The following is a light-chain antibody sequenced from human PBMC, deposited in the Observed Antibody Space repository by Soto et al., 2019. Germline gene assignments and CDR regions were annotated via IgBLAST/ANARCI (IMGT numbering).Light chain of an antibody. Sequence: QSALTQPPSASGSLGQSVTISCTGTSSDVGGYNYVSWYQQHPGKAPKVMIYEVSKRPSGVPDRFSGSKSGNTASLTVSGIQAEDEADYYCSSFERSNIYVFGTGTKVTVL. CDR1: SSDVGGYNY. CDR2: EVS. V-gene: IGLV2-8*01. J-gene: IGLJ1*01. CDR3: SSFERSNIYV.